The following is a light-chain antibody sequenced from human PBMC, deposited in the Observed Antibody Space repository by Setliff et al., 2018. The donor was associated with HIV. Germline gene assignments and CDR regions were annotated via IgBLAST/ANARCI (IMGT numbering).Light chain of an antibody. Sequence: QSALAQPASVSGSPGRSITISCTGTSSDVGGYTYVSWYQQYPGKAPKLIIYDVSNRPSGVSNRFSGSKSGNTASLTISGLQAEDEADYYCSTYTTFSTVFGGGTKVTVL. J-gene: IGLJ3*02. V-gene: IGLV2-14*01. CDR3: STYTTFSTV. CDR1: SSDVGGYTY. CDR2: DVS.